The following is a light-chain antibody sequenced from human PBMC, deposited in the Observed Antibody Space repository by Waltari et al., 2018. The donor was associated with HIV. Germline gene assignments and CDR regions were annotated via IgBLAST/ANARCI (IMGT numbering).Light chain of an antibody. CDR2: TNN. V-gene: IGLV1-47*01. CDR1: SSNIGIND. Sequence: QSVLTQPPSASGTPGQRVTISCSGRSSNIGINDVSWYHHSPGTAPKLPIFTNNQRPSWVPDRFSASKSGTSASLAISALQSDDEADYYCAAWDGSLRGGVFGGGTKLTV. J-gene: IGLJ3*02. CDR3: AAWDGSLRGGV.